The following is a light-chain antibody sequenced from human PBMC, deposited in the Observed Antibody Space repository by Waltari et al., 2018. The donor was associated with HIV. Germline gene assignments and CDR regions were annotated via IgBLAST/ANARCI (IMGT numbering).Light chain of an antibody. CDR1: QSISSW. Sequence: DIQMTQSPSTLSASVGDRVTITCRASQSISSWLAWYQQKPGKAPKLLIYKACSLESGVPSRFSGSGSGTEFTLTISSLQPDDFATYYCQQYNSWITFGPGTKVDIK. V-gene: IGKV1-5*03. CDR3: QQYNSWIT. J-gene: IGKJ3*01. CDR2: KAC.